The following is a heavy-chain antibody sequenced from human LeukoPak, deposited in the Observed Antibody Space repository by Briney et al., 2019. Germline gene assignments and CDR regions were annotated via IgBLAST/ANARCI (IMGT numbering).Heavy chain of an antibody. CDR1: GFTFSSYG. J-gene: IGHJ4*02. D-gene: IGHD6-19*01. Sequence: GGSLRLSCAASGFTFSSYGMHWVRQAPGKGLEWVAVISYDGSNKYYADSVKGRFTISRDNSKNTLYLQMNSLRAEDTAVYYCAKDKSSGWHDYWGQGTLVTASS. CDR3: AKDKSSGWHDY. CDR2: ISYDGSNK. V-gene: IGHV3-30*18.